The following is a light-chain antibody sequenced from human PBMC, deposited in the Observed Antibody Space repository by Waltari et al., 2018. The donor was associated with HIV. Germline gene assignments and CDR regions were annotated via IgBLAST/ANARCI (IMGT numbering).Light chain of an antibody. CDR1: NSNIGTNT. CDR2: SDD. V-gene: IGLV1-44*01. CDR3: GVWDDGLNGPE. Sequence: QSVLTQPPSASGTPGQRVTISCSGSNSNIGTNTVSWYQHLPGTAPKLLIYSDDQRPSAVPDRVSGSKSGTSASLAISGLQSEDEADYYCGVWDDGLNGPEFGGGTKLTVL. J-gene: IGLJ3*02.